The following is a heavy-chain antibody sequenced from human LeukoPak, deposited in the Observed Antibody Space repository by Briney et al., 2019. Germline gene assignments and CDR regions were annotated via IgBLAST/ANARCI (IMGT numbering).Heavy chain of an antibody. CDR2: ISSSGSTI. Sequence: GRSLRLSCPASTFTFSDYYMSWIRQAPGKGLEWVSYISSSGSTIYYADSVKGRFTISRDNAKDSLYLQMNSLRAEDTAVYYCARFVVPADYFDYWGQGTLVTVSS. CDR3: ARFVVPADYFDY. J-gene: IGHJ4*02. CDR1: TFTFSDYY. D-gene: IGHD2-21*01. V-gene: IGHV3-11*01.